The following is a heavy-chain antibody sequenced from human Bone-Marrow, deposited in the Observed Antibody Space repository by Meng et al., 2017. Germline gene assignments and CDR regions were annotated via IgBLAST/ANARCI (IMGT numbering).Heavy chain of an antibody. Sequence: VQRGESGGGLVKPWGSLRLPCAASGFTFSSYSMNWVRQAPGKGLEWVSSISSSSSYIYYADSVKGRFTISRDNAKNSLYLQMNSLRAEDTAVYYCASSGGSCFDPWGQGTLVTVSS. D-gene: IGHD2-15*01. CDR3: ASSGGSCFDP. J-gene: IGHJ5*02. CDR2: ISSSSSYI. CDR1: GFTFSSYS. V-gene: IGHV3-21*01.